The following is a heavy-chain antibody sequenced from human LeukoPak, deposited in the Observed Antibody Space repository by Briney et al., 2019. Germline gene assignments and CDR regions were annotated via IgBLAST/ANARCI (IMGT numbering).Heavy chain of an antibody. J-gene: IGHJ5*02. V-gene: IGHV4-34*01. CDR3: ARGRSGGSFRALSQESNWFDP. CDR1: GGSFSGYY. CDR2: INHSGST. D-gene: IGHD2-15*01. Sequence: PSETLSLTCAVYGGSFSGYYWSWIRQPPGKGLEWIGEINHSGSTNYNPSLKSRVTISVDTSKNQFSLKLSSVTAADTAVYYCARGRSGGSFRALSQESNWFDPWGQGTLVTVSS.